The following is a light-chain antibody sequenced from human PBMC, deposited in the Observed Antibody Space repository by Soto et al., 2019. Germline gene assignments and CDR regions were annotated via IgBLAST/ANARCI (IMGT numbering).Light chain of an antibody. J-gene: IGLJ2*01. CDR1: NIGSKS. CDR2: YDS. Sequence: SYELTQPPSVSVAPGKTARITCGGNNIGSKSVHWYQQKPGQAPVLVIYYDSDRPSGIPERFSGSNSGNTATLTIDRVEAGAEADYYCQVWDSSSDHVVFGGGTKLTVL. CDR3: QVWDSSSDHVV. V-gene: IGLV3-21*04.